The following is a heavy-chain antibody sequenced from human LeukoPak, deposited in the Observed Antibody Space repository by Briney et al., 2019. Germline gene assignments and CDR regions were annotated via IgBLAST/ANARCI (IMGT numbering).Heavy chain of an antibody. CDR1: GFTFSSYG. CDR3: ARDGDIVVVPAAYYYYYYMDV. CDR2: IWYDGSNK. V-gene: IGHV3-33*08. D-gene: IGHD2-2*01. J-gene: IGHJ6*03. Sequence: GRSLRLSCAASGFTFSSYGMHWVRQAPGKGLEWVAVIWYDGSNKYYADSVKGRFTISRDNSKNTLYLQMNSLRAEDTAVYYCARDGDIVVVPAAYYYYYYMDVWGKGTTVTVSS.